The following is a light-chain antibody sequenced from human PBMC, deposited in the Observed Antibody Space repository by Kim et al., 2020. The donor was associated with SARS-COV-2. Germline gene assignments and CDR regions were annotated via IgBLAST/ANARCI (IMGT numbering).Light chain of an antibody. CDR3: QQLNSFPHV. J-gene: IGKJ3*01. Sequence: ASVGDKVTITCRASQGISSYLAWYQQIPGKAPNLLIYDATTLQSGVPSRFSGGGSGTDFTLTISSLQPEDFATYYCQQLNSFPHVFGPGTKVDIK. CDR2: DAT. CDR1: QGISSY. V-gene: IGKV1-9*01.